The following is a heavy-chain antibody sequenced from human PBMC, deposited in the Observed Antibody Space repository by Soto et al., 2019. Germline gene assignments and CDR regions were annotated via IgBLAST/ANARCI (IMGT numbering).Heavy chain of an antibody. D-gene: IGHD2-15*01. CDR3: VRGGGGGLFDP. J-gene: IGHJ5*02. Sequence: PGGSLRLSCSASGFTFSDYGMHWVRQAPGKGLEFVSAILGNGGATYYADSVRGRFTISRDNAKRSLYLQMMSLTAEDTAIYYCVRGGGGGLFDPWGQGTMVTVSS. CDR1: GFTFSDYG. CDR2: ILGNGGAT. V-gene: IGHV3-64*04.